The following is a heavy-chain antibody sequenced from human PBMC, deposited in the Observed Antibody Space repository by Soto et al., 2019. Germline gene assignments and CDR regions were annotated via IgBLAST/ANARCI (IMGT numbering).Heavy chain of an antibody. D-gene: IGHD3-9*01. V-gene: IGHV3-21*01. J-gene: IGHJ6*02. CDR3: ASYEDLTGYYKYYYYYGMDV. CDR2: ISSSSSYI. CDR1: GFTFSSYS. Sequence: PGGSLRLSCAASGFTFSSYSVSWVRQAPGKGLEWVSSISSSSSYIYYADSVKGRFTISRDNAKNSLYLQMNSLRAEDTAVYYCASYEDLTGYYKYYYYYGMDVWGQGTTVTVSS.